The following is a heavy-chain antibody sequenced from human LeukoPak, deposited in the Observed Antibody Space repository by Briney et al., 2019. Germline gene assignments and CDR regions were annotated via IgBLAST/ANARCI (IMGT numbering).Heavy chain of an antibody. D-gene: IGHD2-2*01. CDR1: GGSISSYY. Sequence: SETLSLTCTVSGGSISSYYWSWLQQPPGKGLEWIGFISYSGIANYNPSLKSRVTILLDASKNQFSLKLSSVTAADTAVYSCARLGGYCSGTTCYSSGIDAFDIWGQGTMVTVSS. J-gene: IGHJ3*02. V-gene: IGHV4-59*08. CDR3: ARLGGYCSGTTCYSSGIDAFDI. CDR2: ISYSGIA.